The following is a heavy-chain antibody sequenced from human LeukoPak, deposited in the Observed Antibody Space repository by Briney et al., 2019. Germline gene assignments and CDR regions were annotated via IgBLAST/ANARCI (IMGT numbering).Heavy chain of an antibody. J-gene: IGHJ4*02. D-gene: IGHD1-1*01. CDR1: GFTFSSYN. V-gene: IGHV3-21*01. CDR3: ARGGTDFDY. CDR2: ISTTGGYI. Sequence: GGSLRLSCAASGFTFSSYNMNWVRQTPGKGLEWVSSISTTGGYIYYPDSVKGRFTISRDNPKNSLYLQMSSLRAEDTAMYYCARGGTDFDYWGKGTLVTVSS.